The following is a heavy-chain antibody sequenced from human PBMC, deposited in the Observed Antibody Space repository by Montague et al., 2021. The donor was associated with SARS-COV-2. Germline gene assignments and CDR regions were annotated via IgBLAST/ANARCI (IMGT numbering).Heavy chain of an antibody. D-gene: IGHD5-18*01. J-gene: IGHJ6*02. CDR2: IYYSGSA. CDR3: ARAETAMFSEYYYGMDV. Sequence: SETLSLTCTVSGGSISSYYWSWIRQPPGKGLEWIGYIYYSGSASYNPSLKSRVTISVDTSKNHFSLNLSPVTAADTAVYYCARAETAMFSEYYYGMDVWGQGTTVTVSS. CDR1: GGSISSYY. V-gene: IGHV4-59*01.